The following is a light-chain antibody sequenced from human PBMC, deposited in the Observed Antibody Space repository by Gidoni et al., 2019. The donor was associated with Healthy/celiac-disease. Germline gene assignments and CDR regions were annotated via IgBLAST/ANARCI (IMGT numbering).Light chain of an antibody. V-gene: IGLV2-14*03. Sequence: SALTQHAPVSGSPGQSITISCTGTSSDVGGYNYVSWYQQHPGKAPKLMIYDVSNRPSGVSNRFSGSKSGNTASLTISGLQAEDEADYYCSSYTSSSTLVFGGGTKLTVL. CDR1: SSDVGGYNY. CDR3: SSYTSSSTLV. CDR2: DVS. J-gene: IGLJ3*02.